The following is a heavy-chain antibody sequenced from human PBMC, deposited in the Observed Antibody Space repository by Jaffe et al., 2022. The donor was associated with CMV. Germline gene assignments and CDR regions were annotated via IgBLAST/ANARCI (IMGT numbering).Heavy chain of an antibody. Sequence: EVQLLESGGGLVQPGGSLRLTCAASGFTFSVYDMSWVRQAPGKGLEWVSVISGSGGSTYYADSVKGRFTISRDNSKNTLDLQMDSLIVEDTAIYYCVKDCSGGCQGVTNDYWGQGTLVTVSS. CDR2: ISGSGGST. D-gene: IGHD2-15*01. J-gene: IGHJ4*02. V-gene: IGHV3-23*01. CDR3: VKDCSGGCQGVTNDY. CDR1: GFTFSVYD.